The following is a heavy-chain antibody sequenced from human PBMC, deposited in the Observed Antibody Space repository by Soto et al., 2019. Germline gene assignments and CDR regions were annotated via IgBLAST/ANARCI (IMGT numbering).Heavy chain of an antibody. J-gene: IGHJ3*02. CDR2: IIPILGIA. CDR3: ARNGLSGYAKKTYDACGI. CDR1: GGTFSSYT. D-gene: IGHD2-15*01. Sequence: QVQLVQSGAEVKKPGSSVKVSCKASGGTFSSYTISWVRQAPGQGLEWMGRIIPILGIANYAQKFQGRVTITADKSTSTAYMELSSLRYEDTAVYYCARNGLSGYAKKTYDACGIWGQGTMVTVSS. V-gene: IGHV1-69*02.